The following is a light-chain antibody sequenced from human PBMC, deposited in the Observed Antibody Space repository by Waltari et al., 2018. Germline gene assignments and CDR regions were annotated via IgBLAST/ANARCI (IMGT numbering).Light chain of an antibody. CDR2: DAS. CDR3: QKYVSLPAT. J-gene: IGKJ1*01. V-gene: IGKV3-20*01. Sequence: EIVLTQSPGILSLSPGERATLSCRASQSVGKYLAWYQQKPGQAPSLLIYDASSRASGIPDRFSGSGSGTDFSLTISRLEPEDFAVYYCQKYVSLPATFGQGTRVEVK. CDR1: QSVGKY.